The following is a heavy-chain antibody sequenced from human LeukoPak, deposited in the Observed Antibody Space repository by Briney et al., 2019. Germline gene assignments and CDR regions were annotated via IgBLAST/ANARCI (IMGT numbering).Heavy chain of an antibody. CDR3: ARHGRDRYYDILTGYYAQYYMDV. V-gene: IGHV4-4*09. CDR1: GGSISSYY. Sequence: SETLSLTCTVSGGSISSYYWSWIRQPPGKGLEWIGYIYTSGSTNYNPSLKSRVTISVDTSKNQFSLKLSSVTAADTAVYYCARHGRDRYYDILTGYYAQYYMDVWGKGTTVTVSS. J-gene: IGHJ6*03. D-gene: IGHD3-9*01. CDR2: IYTSGST.